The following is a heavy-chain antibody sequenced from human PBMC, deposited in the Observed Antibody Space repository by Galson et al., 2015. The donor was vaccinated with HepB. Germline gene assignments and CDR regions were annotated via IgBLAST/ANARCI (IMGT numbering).Heavy chain of an antibody. CDR1: GFTFSSYS. D-gene: IGHD3-10*01. V-gene: IGHV3-48*01. CDR2: ISSSSSTI. J-gene: IGHJ6*02. Sequence: SLRLSCAASGFTFSSYSMNWVRQAPGKGLEWVSYISSSSSTIYYADSVKGRFTISRDNAKNSLYLQMNSLRAEDTAVYYCARDRYYGSGSGYYYYYGMDVWGQGTTVTVSS. CDR3: ARDRYYGSGSGYYYYYGMDV.